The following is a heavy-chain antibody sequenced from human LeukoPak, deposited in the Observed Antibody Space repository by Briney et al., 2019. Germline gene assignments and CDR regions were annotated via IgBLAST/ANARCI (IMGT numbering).Heavy chain of an antibody. V-gene: IGHV1-2*02. CDR3: ARGKLIAARLRGNWFDP. CDR2: INPNSGGT. Sequence: ASVKVSCKASGYTFTGYHMHWVRQAPGQGLEWMGWINPNSGGTNYAQKFQGRVTMTRDTSISTAYMELSRLRSDDTAVYYCARGKLIAARLRGNWFDPWGQGTLVTVSS. CDR1: GYTFTGYH. D-gene: IGHD6-6*01. J-gene: IGHJ5*02.